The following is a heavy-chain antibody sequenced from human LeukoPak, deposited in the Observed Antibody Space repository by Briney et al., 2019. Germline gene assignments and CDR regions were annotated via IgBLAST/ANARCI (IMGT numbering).Heavy chain of an antibody. CDR3: ARESIVGATGSSGAFDI. CDR1: GGSISSGGYY. V-gene: IGHV4-30-2*01. CDR2: IYHSGST. Sequence: SETLSLTCTVSGGSISSGGYYWSWIRQPPGKGLEWIGYIYHSGSTYYNPSLKSRVTISVDRSKNQFSLKLSSVTAADTAVYYCARESIVGATGSSGAFDIWGQGTMVTVSS. J-gene: IGHJ3*02. D-gene: IGHD1-26*01.